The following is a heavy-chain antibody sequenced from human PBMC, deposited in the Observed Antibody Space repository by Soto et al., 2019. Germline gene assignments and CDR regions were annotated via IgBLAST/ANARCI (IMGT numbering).Heavy chain of an antibody. J-gene: IGHJ5*02. V-gene: IGHV2-5*02. CDR1: GFSLSTSGVG. D-gene: IGHD2-2*01. Sequence: SGPTLVNPTQTLTLTCTFSGFSLSTSGVGVGWIRQPPGKALEWLALIYWDDDKRYSPSLKSRLTITKDTSKNQVVLTMTNMDPVDTATYYCANSDMSSTSSHNWFDPWGQGTLVTVSS. CDR3: ANSDMSSTSSHNWFDP. CDR2: IYWDDDK.